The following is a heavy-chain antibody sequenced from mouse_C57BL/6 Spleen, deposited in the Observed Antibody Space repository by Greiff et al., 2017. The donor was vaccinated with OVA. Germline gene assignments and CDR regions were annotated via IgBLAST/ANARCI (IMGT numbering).Heavy chain of an antibody. J-gene: IGHJ2*01. V-gene: IGHV1-15*01. CDR1: GYTFTDYE. Sequence: QVQLQQSGAELVRPGASVTLSCKASGYTFTDYEMHWVKQTPVHGLEWIGAIDPETGGTAYNQKFKGKAILTADKSSSPAYMELRSLTSEDSAVYYCTRDMLHYWGQGTTLTVSS. CDR2: IDPETGGT. D-gene: IGHD6-5*01. CDR3: TRDMLHY.